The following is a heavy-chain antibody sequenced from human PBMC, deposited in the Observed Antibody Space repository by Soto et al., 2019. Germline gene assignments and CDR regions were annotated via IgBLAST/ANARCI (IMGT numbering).Heavy chain of an antibody. V-gene: IGHV4-59*11. J-gene: IGHJ4*02. CDR1: GGFISNHH. D-gene: IGHD6-13*01. CDR3: ARGKEGSSWYFDF. CDR2: IHYTGIT. Sequence: QVQLQESGPGLVKPSETLSLTCTVSGGFISNHHWSWIRQSPGNELEWIGYIHYTGITTYNPSLKSRLSISLDTSKNQFSLRLSSVTAADTAMYYCARGKEGSSWYFDFWGQGTLVTVSS.